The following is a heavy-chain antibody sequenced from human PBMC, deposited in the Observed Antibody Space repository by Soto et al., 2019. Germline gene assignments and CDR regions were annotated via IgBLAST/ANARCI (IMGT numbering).Heavy chain of an antibody. J-gene: IGHJ5*02. CDR2: ISYDGSNK. V-gene: IGHV3-30*18. D-gene: IGHD7-27*01. CDR1: GFTFSSYG. Sequence: LRLSCAASGFTFSSYGMHWVRQAPGKGLEWVAVISYDGSNKYYADSVKGRFTISRDNSKNTLYLQMNSLRAEDTAVYYCAKDSVLSGNWFDPWGQGTLVTVSS. CDR3: AKDSVLSGNWFDP.